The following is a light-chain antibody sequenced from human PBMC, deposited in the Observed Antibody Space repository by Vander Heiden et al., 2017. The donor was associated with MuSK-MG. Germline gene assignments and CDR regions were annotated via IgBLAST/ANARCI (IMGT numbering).Light chain of an antibody. Sequence: QSALTQPSSVSSSPGNSSTISCTGTSSDVGGYNYVSWYQHHPGKAPKLMIFDVSNRPSGISNRFSGSKSGNTASLTISGLQAEDEADYYCSSYTSSSTLAVFGTGTKVTVL. V-gene: IGLV2-14*03. CDR1: SSDVGGYNY. CDR3: SSYTSSSTLAV. J-gene: IGLJ1*01. CDR2: DVS.